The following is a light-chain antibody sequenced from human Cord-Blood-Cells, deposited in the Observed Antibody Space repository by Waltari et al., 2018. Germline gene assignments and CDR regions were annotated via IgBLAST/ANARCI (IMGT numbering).Light chain of an antibody. Sequence: QSALTQPASVSGSPGQSITISCTGTSSDVGGYNYVSWSQQHPGKAPKLIIYDVSNRPAGVSNRFSGSKSGNTASLTISGLQAEDEADYYCSSYTSSSTLVFGTGTKVTVL. CDR3: SSYTSSSTLV. J-gene: IGLJ1*01. CDR2: DVS. V-gene: IGLV2-14*01. CDR1: SSDVGGYNY.